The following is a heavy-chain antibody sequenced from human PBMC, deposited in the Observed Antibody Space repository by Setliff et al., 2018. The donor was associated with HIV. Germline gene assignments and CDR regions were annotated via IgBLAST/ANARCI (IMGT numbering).Heavy chain of an antibody. V-gene: IGHV1-69*13. Sequence: SVKVSCKASGGTFSTYVINWVRQAPGQGLEWMGGIIPIFGTTNYAQNFQGRVSITADGSTSTAYMQLSSLRSEDTAVYYCARVYYDILTGYPQGWFDPWGQGTLVTAPQ. CDR1: GGTFSTYV. CDR3: ARVYYDILTGYPQGWFDP. CDR2: IIPIFGTT. J-gene: IGHJ5*02. D-gene: IGHD3-9*01.